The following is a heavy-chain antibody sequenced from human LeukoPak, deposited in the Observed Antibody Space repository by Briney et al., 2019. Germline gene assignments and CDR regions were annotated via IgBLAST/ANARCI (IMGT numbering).Heavy chain of an antibody. J-gene: IGHJ4*02. CDR3: ARRDYYGGYFDY. CDR2: IYYSGST. CDR1: GGSISNYY. V-gene: IGHV4-59*08. Sequence: PSETLSLTCTVSGGSISNYYWSWIRQPPGKGLEWIGYIYYSGSTNYNPSLKSRVTISVDTSKNQFSLKLSSVTAADTAVYYCARRDYYGGYFDYWGQGTLVTVSS. D-gene: IGHD3-10*01.